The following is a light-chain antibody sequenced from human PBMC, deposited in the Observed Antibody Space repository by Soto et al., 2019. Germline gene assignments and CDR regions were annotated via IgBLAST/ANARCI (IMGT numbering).Light chain of an antibody. J-gene: IGKJ2*01. CDR2: GAS. CDR1: QTISSGY. CDR3: QQYGSSPLYT. V-gene: IGKV3-20*01. Sequence: ESVLTQSPGTLSLSPGEGATLSCSASQTISSGYLAWYQQTPGQAPRLLIYGASTRSTGVPDRFSGSGSGTDFTLTHSRLEHEDFAVYYCQQYGSSPLYTFGQGTKLE.